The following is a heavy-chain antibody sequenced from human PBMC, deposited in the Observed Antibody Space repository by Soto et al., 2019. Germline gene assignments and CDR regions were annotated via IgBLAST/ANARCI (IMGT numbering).Heavy chain of an antibody. CDR2: IIPVFGII. CDR1: GGTFSSDA. D-gene: IGHD3-10*01. V-gene: IGHV1-69*04. CDR3: ARAGEDVNDAFDI. J-gene: IGHJ3*02. Sequence: QVQLVQSGAEVKKPGSSVKVSCTASGGTFSSDAIAWVRQAPGQGLEWMGRIIPVFGIINYAQEFQGRVTLTADTSTITAYMELSSLRSEDTAVYYCARAGEDVNDAFDIWGQGTMVTVSS.